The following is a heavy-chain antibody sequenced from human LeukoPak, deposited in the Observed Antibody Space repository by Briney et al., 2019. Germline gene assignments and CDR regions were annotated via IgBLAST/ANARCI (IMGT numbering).Heavy chain of an antibody. V-gene: IGHV4-34*01. CDR1: GGSFSGYY. CDR3: ASFYCSSTSCYISSGMDV. CDR2: INHSGST. Sequence: PSETLSLTCAVYGGSFSGYYWSWIRQPPGKGLEWIGEINHSGSTNYNPSLKSRVTISVDASKNQFSLKLSSVTAADTAVYYCASFYCSSTSCYISSGMDVWGQGTTVTVSS. D-gene: IGHD2-2*02. J-gene: IGHJ6*02.